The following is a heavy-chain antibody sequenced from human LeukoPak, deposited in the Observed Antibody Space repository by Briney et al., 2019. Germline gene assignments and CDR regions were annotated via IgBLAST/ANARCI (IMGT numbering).Heavy chain of an antibody. Sequence: GGSLRLSCATSGFTFSSYSMNWVRQAPGKGLEWVSSISSSSSYIYYADSVKGRFTISRDNAENSLYLQMNSLRAEDTAVYYCAKDEYCSSTSCHPPLDYWGQGTLVTVSS. V-gene: IGHV3-21*04. CDR3: AKDEYCSSTSCHPPLDY. D-gene: IGHD2-2*01. J-gene: IGHJ4*02. CDR1: GFTFSSYS. CDR2: ISSSSSYI.